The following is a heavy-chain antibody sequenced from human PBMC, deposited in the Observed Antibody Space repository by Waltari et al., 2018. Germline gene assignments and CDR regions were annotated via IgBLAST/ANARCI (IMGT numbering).Heavy chain of an antibody. CDR2: ISYTGAT. CDR1: GGPISSNRHY. J-gene: IGHJ3*01. CDR3: ATYIGASLGTAAFDV. Sequence: QLQLQESGPGLLKPSETLSPTCRVSGGPISSNRHYWAWIRQPPGQGLEWIGTISYTGATYSSPSLESRVTMSRDTSKNQLSLKLGSMTASDTAVYYCATYIGASLGTAAFDVWGQGTMVTVSS. V-gene: IGHV4-39*01. D-gene: IGHD5-12*01.